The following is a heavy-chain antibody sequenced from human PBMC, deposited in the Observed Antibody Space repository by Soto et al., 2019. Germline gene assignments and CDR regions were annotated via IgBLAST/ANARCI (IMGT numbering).Heavy chain of an antibody. CDR2: INDSWST. V-gene: IGHV4-39*01. CDR1: GGSISTNTYY. Sequence: QLQLQESGPRLVKPSETLSLSCTVSGGSISTNTYYWGWVRQPPGKGLEWIGSINDSWSTYYNPSLNRRVTISVDTSKNKFSVKLSSVTVAATSVFYCAANNYYGSGSDYEVIYYWGQGTLVTVSS. J-gene: IGHJ4*02. D-gene: IGHD3-10*01. CDR3: AANNYYGSGSDYEVIYY.